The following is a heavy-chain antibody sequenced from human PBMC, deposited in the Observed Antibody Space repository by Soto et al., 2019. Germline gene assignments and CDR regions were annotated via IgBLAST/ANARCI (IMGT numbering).Heavy chain of an antibody. CDR2: IIPILGIA. V-gene: IGHV1-69*02. CDR1: GGTFSSYT. D-gene: IGHD2-21*02. J-gene: IGHJ4*02. Sequence: QVQLVQSGAEVKKPGSSVKVSCKASGGTFSSYTISWVRQAPGQGLEWMGRIIPILGIANYAQKFQGRVTITADKSTSTAYMELSSLRSEDTAVYYCARVRGGDWYYFDYWGQGTLVTVSS. CDR3: ARVRGGDWYYFDY.